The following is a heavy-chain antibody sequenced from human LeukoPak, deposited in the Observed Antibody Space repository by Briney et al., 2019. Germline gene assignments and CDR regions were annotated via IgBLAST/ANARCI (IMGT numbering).Heavy chain of an antibody. CDR1: GFAFSVYA. J-gene: IGHJ5*01. V-gene: IGHV3-23*01. CDR2: IKANSGTT. CDR3: ATPLSGGLAVTADWFHP. D-gene: IGHD6-19*01. Sequence: PGGSLRLSCTASGFAFSVYAMSWLRQPPGKGLEWVSTIKANSGTTSYAASVRGRFTISRDNSKNTLYLQLNTLRADDTAPYYCATPLSGGLAVTADWFHPWGQGTLV.